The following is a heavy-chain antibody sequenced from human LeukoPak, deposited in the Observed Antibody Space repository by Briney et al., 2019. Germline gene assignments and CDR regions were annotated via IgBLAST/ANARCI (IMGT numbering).Heavy chain of an antibody. V-gene: IGHV2-70*01. J-gene: IGHJ5*02. D-gene: IGHD6-6*01. Sequence: SGPTLVNPTQTLTLTCTFSGFSLSTSGMCVSWIRQPPGKALEWLALIDLDDDKYYSTSLKTRLTISKDTSKNQVVLTMTNMDPVDTATYYCARTGFIYSSSSWSWFDPWGQGTLVTVSS. CDR3: ARTGFIYSSSSWSWFDP. CDR2: IDLDDDK. CDR1: GFSLSTSGMC.